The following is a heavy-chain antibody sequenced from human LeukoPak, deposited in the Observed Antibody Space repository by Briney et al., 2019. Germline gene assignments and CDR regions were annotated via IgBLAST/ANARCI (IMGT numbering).Heavy chain of an antibody. CDR3: ARAGTSGGLCDY. CDR1: GGSISSGNYF. D-gene: IGHD1-14*01. Sequence: PSETLSLTCTVSGGSISSGNYFWSWIRQPAGKGLEWIGRIYTSGSTKYNPSLQSRVTMSLDTSKNQLSLKLGSVTAADTAVYYCARAGTSGGLCDYWGQGTLVTVSS. CDR2: IYTSGST. V-gene: IGHV4-61*02. J-gene: IGHJ4*02.